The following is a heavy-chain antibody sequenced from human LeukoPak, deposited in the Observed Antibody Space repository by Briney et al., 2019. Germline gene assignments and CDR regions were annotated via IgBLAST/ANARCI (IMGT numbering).Heavy chain of an antibody. D-gene: IGHD4-17*01. J-gene: IGHJ4*02. CDR3: ARGPNYHYGDYVFDY. CDR1: GYTFTGYY. V-gene: IGHV1-3*01. Sequence: ASVKVSCKASGYTFTGYYMHWVRQAPGQRLEWMGWINAGNGNTKYSQKFQGRVTITRDTSASTAYMELSSLRSEDTAVYYRARGPNYHYGDYVFDYWGQGTLVTVSS. CDR2: INAGNGNT.